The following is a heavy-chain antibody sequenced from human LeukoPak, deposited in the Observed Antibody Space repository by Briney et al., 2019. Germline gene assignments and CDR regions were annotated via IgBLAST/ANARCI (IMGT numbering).Heavy chain of an antibody. J-gene: IGHJ4*02. CDR1: GYTLTELS. Sequence: VASVKVSCKVSGYTLTELSMHWVRQAPGKELEWMGGFDPEDGETIYAQKFQGRVTMTEDTSTDTAYMELSSLRSEDTAVYYCLAQIAARPRYFDYWGQGALITVSS. V-gene: IGHV1-24*01. D-gene: IGHD6-6*01. CDR2: FDPEDGET. CDR3: LAQIAARPRYFDY.